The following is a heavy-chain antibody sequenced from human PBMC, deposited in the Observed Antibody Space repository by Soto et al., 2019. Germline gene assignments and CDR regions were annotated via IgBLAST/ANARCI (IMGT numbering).Heavy chain of an antibody. D-gene: IGHD2-15*01. V-gene: IGHV4-30-4*01. CDR1: GGSISSGDYN. CDR3: ARDALPFCSRGSCYYDP. Sequence: QVQLQESGPGLVKPSQTLSLTCTVSGGSISSGDYNWSWIRQPPGKGLEWIGYIYYSGRTYYNPSLKTRVTISVDTSKIQFSLKLSSVTAADTAMYYCARDALPFCSRGSCYYDPWGQGTLVTVSS. CDR2: IYYSGRT. J-gene: IGHJ5*02.